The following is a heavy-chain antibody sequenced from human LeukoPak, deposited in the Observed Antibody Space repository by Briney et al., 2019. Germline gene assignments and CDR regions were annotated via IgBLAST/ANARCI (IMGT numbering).Heavy chain of an antibody. J-gene: IGHJ4*02. CDR3: ASSCSGGSCYVGDY. V-gene: IGHV4-59*12. Sequence: SETLSLTCTVSGGSISSYYWSWIRQPPGKGLEWIGYIYYSGSTNYNPSLKSRVTISVDTSKNQFSLKLSSVTAADTAVYYCASSCSGGSCYVGDYWGQGTLVTVSS. CDR1: GGSISSYY. CDR2: IYYSGST. D-gene: IGHD2-15*01.